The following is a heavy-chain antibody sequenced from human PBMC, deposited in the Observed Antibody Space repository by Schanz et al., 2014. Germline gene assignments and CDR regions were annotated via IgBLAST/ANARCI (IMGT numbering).Heavy chain of an antibody. V-gene: IGHV3-33*06. J-gene: IGHJ6*02. CDR2: IWSDGSGK. D-gene: IGHD2-15*01. CDR3: AKGMGYCSGGTCYDCYYYGLDV. CDR1: GFIFSNYG. Sequence: QVQLVESGGGVVQPGGSLRLSCAASGFIFSNYGMHWVRQAPGKGLEWVAVIWSDGSGKYYADSVKGRFTISRDSPKNTLYLQMNSLSADDTAVFYCAKGMGYCSGGTCYDCYYYGLDVWGQGTTVTVSS.